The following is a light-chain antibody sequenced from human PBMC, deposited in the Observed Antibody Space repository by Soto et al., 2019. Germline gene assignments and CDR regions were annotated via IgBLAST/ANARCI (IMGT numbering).Light chain of an antibody. CDR1: SSDVGGYSY. J-gene: IGLJ1*01. CDR2: DVS. CDR3: CSYAGTYTFV. Sequence: QSALTQPRSVSGSPGQSVTISCTGTSSDVGGYSYVSWYQQHPGKAPKVMIYDVSKRPSGVRDRFSGSKSGNTASLTISGFQAEDEADYYCCSYAGTYTFVFGSGTKLTVL. V-gene: IGLV2-11*01.